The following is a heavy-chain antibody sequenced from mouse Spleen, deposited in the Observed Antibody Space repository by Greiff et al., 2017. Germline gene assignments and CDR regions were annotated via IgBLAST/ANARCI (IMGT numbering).Heavy chain of an antibody. CDR3: ARDHYGNLAWFAY. Sequence: EVKLVESGPELVKPGASVKISCKASGYTFTDYNMHWVKQSHGKSLEWIGYIYPYNGGTGYNQKFKSKATLTVDNSSSTAYMELRSLTSEDSAVYYCARDHYGNLAWFAYWGQGTLVTVSA. V-gene: IGHV1S29*02. CDR1: GYTFTDYN. J-gene: IGHJ3*01. D-gene: IGHD2-1*01. CDR2: IYPYNGGT.